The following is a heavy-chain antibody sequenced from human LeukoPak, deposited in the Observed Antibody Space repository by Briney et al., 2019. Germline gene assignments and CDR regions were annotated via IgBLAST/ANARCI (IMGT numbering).Heavy chain of an antibody. CDR1: GYTFTSYG. Sequence: ASVKVSCKASGYTFTSYGISWVRQAPGQGLEWMGWISTYNGNTNYAQKLQGRVTMTTDTSTTKAYMELRSLRSDDTAVYYCARDLRLRGHFGTVDYWGQGTLVTVSS. CDR3: ARDLRLRGHFGTVDY. D-gene: IGHD4-17*01. V-gene: IGHV1-18*01. J-gene: IGHJ4*02. CDR2: ISTYNGNT.